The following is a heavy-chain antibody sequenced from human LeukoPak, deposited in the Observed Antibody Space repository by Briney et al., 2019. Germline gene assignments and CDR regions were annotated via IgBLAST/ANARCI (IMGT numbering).Heavy chain of an antibody. Sequence: SVKVSCKASGDTFSNYVITWVRQAPGQGLDWMGGILPIFDTANYAQKFQGRVTITADESTSTAYMELSSLTFEDTAVYYCARVGDTSTAGGHDYWGQGTLVTVSS. J-gene: IGHJ4*02. CDR3: ARVGDTSTAGGHDY. CDR1: GDTFSNYV. D-gene: IGHD3-10*01. V-gene: IGHV1-69*13. CDR2: ILPIFDTA.